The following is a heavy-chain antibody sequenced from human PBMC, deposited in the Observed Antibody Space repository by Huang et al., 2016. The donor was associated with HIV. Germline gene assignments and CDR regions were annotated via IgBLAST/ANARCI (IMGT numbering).Heavy chain of an antibody. Sequence: QLQLQESGPGLVTPSELLSLTCTVSGGSIRSDNYYWGWIRQPPGKGLEWIGSIYYIGSTYYNPSLKRRVTRTVDTSKTHFSLRMRSVTAADTAVYYCARLPGSITMIRGVITDPYWGQGTLVTVSS. CDR2: IYYIGST. V-gene: IGHV4-39*02. J-gene: IGHJ4*02. CDR1: GGSIRSDNYY. D-gene: IGHD3-10*01. CDR3: ARLPGSITMIRGVITDPY.